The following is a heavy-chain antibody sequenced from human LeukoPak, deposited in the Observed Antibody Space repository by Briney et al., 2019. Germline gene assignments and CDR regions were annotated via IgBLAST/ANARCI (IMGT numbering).Heavy chain of an antibody. CDR1: GFTFSSSA. D-gene: IGHD1-7*01. CDR2: ISGSGTGT. CDR3: AKEGGTGTRFDY. Sequence: SGGSLRLSCAASGFTFSSSAMSWVRQAPGKGLYWVSAISGSGTGTYYADSVKGRFTISRDNSNNTLYLQMNSLRAEDTAVYYCAKEGGTGTRFDYWGQGTLVTVSS. V-gene: IGHV3-23*01. J-gene: IGHJ4*02.